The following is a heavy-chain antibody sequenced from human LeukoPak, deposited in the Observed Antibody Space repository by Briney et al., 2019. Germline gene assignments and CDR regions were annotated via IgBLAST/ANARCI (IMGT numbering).Heavy chain of an antibody. J-gene: IGHJ4*02. Sequence: GASVKVSCKASGYTFTGHYMHWVRQAPGQGLEWMGWINPNSGGTNYAQKFQGRVTMTRDTSISTAYMELSRLRSDDTAVYYCAREVVVVAGTDYWGQGTLVTVSS. CDR2: INPNSGGT. V-gene: IGHV1-2*02. D-gene: IGHD2-15*01. CDR3: AREVVVVAGTDY. CDR1: GYTFTGHY.